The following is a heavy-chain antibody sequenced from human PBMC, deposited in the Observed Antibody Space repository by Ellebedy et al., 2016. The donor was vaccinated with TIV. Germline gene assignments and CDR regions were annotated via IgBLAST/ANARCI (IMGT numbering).Heavy chain of an antibody. D-gene: IGHD5-24*01. CDR3: ARSFDGYNSNAFDI. V-gene: IGHV4-39*01. CDR2: IYYSGST. J-gene: IGHJ3*02. Sequence: MPSETLSLTCTVSGGSISISNYYWGWIRQPTGKGLEWIGSIYYSGSTYYNPSLKSRVTISGDTSKNQFSLKLGSVTAADTAVYYCARSFDGYNSNAFDIWGQGTMVTVSS. CDR1: GGSISISNYY.